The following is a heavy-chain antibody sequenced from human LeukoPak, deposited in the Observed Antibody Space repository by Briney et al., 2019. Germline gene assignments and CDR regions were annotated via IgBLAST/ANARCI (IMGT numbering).Heavy chain of an antibody. Sequence: PGRSQRLSCEASGFTFDDYGMHWVRQAPGKGLEWVSTISWNSASVGYVDSVKGRFTISRDNAKKTLYLQMNSLRPEDTALYYCAKDYGYSSSWYDYWGQGTLVTVSS. J-gene: IGHJ4*02. V-gene: IGHV3-9*01. D-gene: IGHD6-13*01. CDR3: AKDYGYSSSWYDY. CDR2: ISWNSASV. CDR1: GFTFDDYG.